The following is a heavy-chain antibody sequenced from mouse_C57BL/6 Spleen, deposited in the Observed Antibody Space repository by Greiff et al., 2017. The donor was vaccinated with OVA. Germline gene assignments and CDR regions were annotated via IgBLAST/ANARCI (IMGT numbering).Heavy chain of an antibody. CDR2: IDPETGGT. J-gene: IGHJ3*01. CDR3: TRRTLLFAY. D-gene: IGHD1-1*01. CDR1: GYTFTDYE. Sequence: VKVVESGAELVRPGASVTLSCKASGYTFTDYEMHWVKQTPVHGLEWIGAIDPETGGTAYNQKFKGKAILTADKSSSTAYMELRSLTSEDSAVYYCTRRTLLFAYWGQGTLVTVSA. V-gene: IGHV1-15*01.